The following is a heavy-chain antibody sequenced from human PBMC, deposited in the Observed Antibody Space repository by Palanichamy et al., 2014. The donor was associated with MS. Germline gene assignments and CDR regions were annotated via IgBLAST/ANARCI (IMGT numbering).Heavy chain of an antibody. J-gene: IGHJ6*02. V-gene: IGHV3-30*01. CDR3: ARVAAGYTYGYRHYYYGMDV. Sequence: DSVRGRFTISRDNSKNTLFLQMDSLRDEDTAIYYCARVAAGYTYGYRHYYYGMDVWGQGTTVTVSS. D-gene: IGHD5-18*01.